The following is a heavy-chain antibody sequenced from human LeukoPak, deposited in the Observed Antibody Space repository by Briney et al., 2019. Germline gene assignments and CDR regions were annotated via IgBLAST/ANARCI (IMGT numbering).Heavy chain of an antibody. CDR3: VKSSIVVVTAALGY. CDR2: IWYDGSNK. J-gene: IGHJ4*02. Sequence: PGGSLRLSCAASGFSFSTYGMLWVRQAPGKGLEWVAVIWYDGSNKYYADSVKGRFTISRDNSKNTLYLQMSSLRAEDTAVYYCVKSSIVVVTAALGYWGQGTLVTVSS. D-gene: IGHD3-22*01. V-gene: IGHV3-30*02. CDR1: GFSFSTYG.